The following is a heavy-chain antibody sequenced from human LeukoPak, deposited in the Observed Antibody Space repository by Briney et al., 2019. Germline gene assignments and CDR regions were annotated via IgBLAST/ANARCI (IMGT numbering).Heavy chain of an antibody. CDR3: ARDREQWRYYYMDV. D-gene: IGHD6-19*01. CDR2: IYTSGST. J-gene: IGHJ6*03. Sequence: SETLSLTCTVSGGSISSYYWSWIRQPAGKGLEWIGRIYTSGSTNYNPSLKSRVTMSVDTSKNQFSLKLSSVTAADTAVYYCARDREQWRYYYMDVWGKGTTVTVSS. CDR1: GGSISSYY. V-gene: IGHV4-4*07.